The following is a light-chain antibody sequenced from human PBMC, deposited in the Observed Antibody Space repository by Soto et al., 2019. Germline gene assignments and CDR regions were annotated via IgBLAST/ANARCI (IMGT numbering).Light chain of an antibody. Sequence: EIVLTQSPGTLSLFPGDRATLSCRASQSLSSNFLAWYQQKPGQPPRLLIDGASRRATDIPDRFSGSGSGTDFALTITRLEPADFAVYFCQQYDTFPRTFGQGTKVEIQ. V-gene: IGKV3-20*01. J-gene: IGKJ1*01. CDR1: QSLSSNF. CDR2: GAS. CDR3: QQYDTFPRT.